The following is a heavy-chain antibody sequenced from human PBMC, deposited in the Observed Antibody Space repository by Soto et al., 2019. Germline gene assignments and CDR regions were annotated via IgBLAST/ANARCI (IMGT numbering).Heavy chain of an antibody. Sequence: QVHLVQSGTEVKKPGSSVKVSCKASGGTFSSSGFSWVRQAPGQGLEWMGMIVPSLDTTNYAQKFQARVTITADEVTSTAYMELRSLRSEDTAVYYCARWPQPRYTAEPYAVDVWGQGTRVIVSS. CDR2: IVPSLDTT. J-gene: IGHJ6*02. V-gene: IGHV1-69*11. CDR3: ARWPQPRYTAEPYAVDV. D-gene: IGHD3-16*02. CDR1: GGTFSSSG.